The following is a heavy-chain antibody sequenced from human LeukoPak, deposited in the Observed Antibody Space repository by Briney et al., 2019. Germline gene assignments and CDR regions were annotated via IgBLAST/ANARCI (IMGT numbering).Heavy chain of an antibody. CDR2: ISRAGDRT. CDR3: ARGESFAFDV. J-gene: IGHJ3*01. CDR1: GFVFSTYD. Sequence: PGGSLRLSCAGSGFVFSTYDMGWVRQAPGKGLERVSSISRAGDRTYYEDSVKGRFTISRDNSRNTMFLQMNSLRAEDTAVYYCARGESFAFDVWGQGTMVTVSS. V-gene: IGHV3-23*01.